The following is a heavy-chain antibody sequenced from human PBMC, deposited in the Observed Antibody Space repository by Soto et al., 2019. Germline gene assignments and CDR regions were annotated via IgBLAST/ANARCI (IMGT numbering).Heavy chain of an antibody. CDR3: ARGPPRGAFDI. CDR1: GFTFSSYA. Sequence: QVQLVESGGGVVQPGRSLRLSCAASGFTFSSYAMHWVRQAPGKGLEWVAVISYDGSNKYYADSVKGRFTISRDNSKNTLYLQMNSLRAEDTAVYYCARGPPRGAFDIWGQGTMVTVSS. V-gene: IGHV3-30-3*01. CDR2: ISYDGSNK. J-gene: IGHJ3*02.